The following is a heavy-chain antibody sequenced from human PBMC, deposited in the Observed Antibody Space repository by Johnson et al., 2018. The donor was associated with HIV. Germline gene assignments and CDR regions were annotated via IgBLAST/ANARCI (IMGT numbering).Heavy chain of an antibody. CDR3: AREGTVSYGGAFDI. J-gene: IGHJ3*02. D-gene: IGHD4-17*01. Sequence: VQLAESGGGLIQPGGSLRLSCAASGFTVSSNYMSWDRQAPGKGLEWVSVIYSGGSTYYADSVKGRFTISRDNSKNTLYLQMNSLRAEDTAVYYCAREGTVSYGGAFDIWGQGTMVTVSS. CDR2: IYSGGST. CDR1: GFTVSSNY. V-gene: IGHV3-53*01.